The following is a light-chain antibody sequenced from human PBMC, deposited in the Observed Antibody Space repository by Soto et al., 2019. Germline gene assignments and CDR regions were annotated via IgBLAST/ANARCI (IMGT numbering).Light chain of an antibody. J-gene: IGKJ2*01. CDR3: QHYGSSPYT. V-gene: IGKV3-20*01. CDR1: QSVTSNY. CDR2: GAS. Sequence: EIVLTQSPGTLSLSPGERATLSCRASQSVTSNYLAWYQHKPGQAPRLLIYGASSRAARIPDRFSGSGSGTDFTLIISRLEPEDFAVYYCQHYGSSPYTFGQGTKLEIK.